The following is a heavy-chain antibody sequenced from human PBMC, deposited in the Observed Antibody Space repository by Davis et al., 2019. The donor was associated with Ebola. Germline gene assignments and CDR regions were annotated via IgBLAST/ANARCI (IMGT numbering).Heavy chain of an antibody. CDR2: ISWNSGSI. J-gene: IGHJ6*04. Sequence: SLKISCAASGFTFDDYAMHWVRQAPGKGLEWVSGISWNSGSIGYADSVKGRFTISRDNAKNSLYLQMNSLRAEDTALYYCAKRYGYYYGMDVWGKGTTVTVSS. V-gene: IGHV3-9*01. CDR1: GFTFDDYA. D-gene: IGHD1-1*01. CDR3: AKRYGYYYGMDV.